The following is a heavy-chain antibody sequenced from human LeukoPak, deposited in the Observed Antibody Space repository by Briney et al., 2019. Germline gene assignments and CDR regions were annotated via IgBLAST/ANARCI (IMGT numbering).Heavy chain of an antibody. J-gene: IGHJ4*02. CDR3: ATNPYCSGGSCYGSFDY. CDR2: IIPIFGTA. CDR1: GGTFSSYA. D-gene: IGHD2-15*01. V-gene: IGHV1-69*05. Sequence: SVKVSCKASGGTFSSYAISWVRQAPGQGLGWMGGIIPIFGTANYAQKFQGRVTITTDESTSTAYMELSSLRSEDTAVYYCATNPYCSGGSCYGSFDYWGQGTLVTVSS.